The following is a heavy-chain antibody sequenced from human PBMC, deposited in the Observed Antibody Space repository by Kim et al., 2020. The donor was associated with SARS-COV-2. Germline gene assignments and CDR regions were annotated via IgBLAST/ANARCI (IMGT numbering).Heavy chain of an antibody. V-gene: IGHV4-34*01. D-gene: IGHD2-2*01. CDR3: ARGRYCSSTSCFYYYGMDV. Sequence: SETLSLTCAVYGGSFSGYYWSWIRQPPGKGLEWIGEINHSGSTNYNPSLKSRVTISLDTSKNQFSLKLSSVTAADTAVYYCARGRYCSSTSCFYYYGMDVWGQGTTVTVSS. J-gene: IGHJ6*02. CDR1: GGSFSGYY. CDR2: INHSGST.